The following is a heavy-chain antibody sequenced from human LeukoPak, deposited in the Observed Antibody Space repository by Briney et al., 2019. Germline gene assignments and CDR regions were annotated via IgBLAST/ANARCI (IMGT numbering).Heavy chain of an antibody. V-gene: IGHV3-11*01. CDR1: GFTFSAYY. Sequence: GGSLRLSCAASGFTFSAYYMSRIRQAPGKGLEWVSYISSSGSTIYYADSVKGRFTISRDNAKNSLYLQMNSLRAEDTAVYYCARKGPWYYGSRSYDYWGQGTLVTASS. J-gene: IGHJ4*02. D-gene: IGHD3-10*01. CDR3: ARKGPWYYGSRSYDY. CDR2: ISSSGSTI.